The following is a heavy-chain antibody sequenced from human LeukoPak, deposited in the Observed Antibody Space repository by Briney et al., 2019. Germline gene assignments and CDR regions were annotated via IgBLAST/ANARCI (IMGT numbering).Heavy chain of an antibody. CDR1: GFTLSSFC. CDR2: ISDDGSNT. V-gene: IGHV3-30*18. J-gene: IGHJ2*01. CDR3: AKDADTATIIYWYFDL. D-gene: IGHD5-18*01. Sequence: GWPLRLSCTASGFTLSSFCMHWVRQAPGKGLEWVAVISDDGSNTYYADSVKGRFTIFRDNSKNTLYLQLNSLRAEDTAVYYCAKDADTATIIYWYFDLWGRGTLVTVSS.